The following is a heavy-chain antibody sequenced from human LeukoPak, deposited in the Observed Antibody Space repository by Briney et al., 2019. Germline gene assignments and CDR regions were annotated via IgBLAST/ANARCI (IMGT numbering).Heavy chain of an antibody. CDR3: AKFTREYCSSASCPSWFDP. CDR2: ISASGGTT. D-gene: IGHD2-2*01. CDR1: GFTFSSYA. V-gene: IGHV3-23*01. Sequence: GGSLRLSCAASGFTFSSYAMSWVRQAPGKALEWVSAISASGGTTYYADSVKGRFTISRDNPKNTLYLQMNSLSAEDTAIYYCAKFTREYCSSASCPSWFDPWGQGTQVTVSS. J-gene: IGHJ5*02.